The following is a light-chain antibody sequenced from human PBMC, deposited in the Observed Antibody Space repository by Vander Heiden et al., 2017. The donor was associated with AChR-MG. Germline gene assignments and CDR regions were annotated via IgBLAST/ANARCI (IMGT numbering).Light chain of an antibody. V-gene: IGKV1-39*01. CDR1: QSISKD. Sequence: DIHLTPSPSSLSAYVEDRVTITCRASQSISKDLNWYQQKPGKAPILLIYAASTWDSGVPSRFSGSGSGTEFTLTISSLQPEDFATYYCQQTYSTPRTFGQETRLEIK. J-gene: IGKJ5*01. CDR3: QQTYSTPRT. CDR2: AAS.